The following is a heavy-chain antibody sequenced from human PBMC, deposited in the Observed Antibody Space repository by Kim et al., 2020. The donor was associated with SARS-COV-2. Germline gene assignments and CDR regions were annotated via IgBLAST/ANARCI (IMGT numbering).Heavy chain of an antibody. V-gene: IGHV1-46*01. CDR2: INPSGGGT. D-gene: IGHD3-22*01. CDR1: GYTFPDYY. Sequence: ASVKVSCKASGYTFPDYYLHWVPQAPGQGLEWMGVINPSGGGTTFAQKFQGRVSMTRDTSTSIVYMELSSLRSEDTAVYYCAREDTSAYYGADYWGQGTLVTVSS. J-gene: IGHJ4*02. CDR3: AREDTSAYYGADY.